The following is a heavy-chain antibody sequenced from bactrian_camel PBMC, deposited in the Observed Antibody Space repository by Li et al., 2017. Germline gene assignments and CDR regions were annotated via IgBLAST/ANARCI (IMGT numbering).Heavy chain of an antibody. Sequence: HVQLVESGGGSVQPGGSLKLSCVVSGFTSSTPWMSWVRQDPGKGLEWVSTIDRSGSDTYYTDSVKGRFTFSRDNAANTLYLQMDSLKPEDTAEYYCAADFLQYCSTTRLTYWGQGTQVTVS. CDR1: GFTSSTPW. CDR2: IDRSGSDT. J-gene: IGHJ4*01. V-gene: IGHV3S6*01. CDR3: AADFLQYCSTTRLTY. D-gene: IGHD3*01.